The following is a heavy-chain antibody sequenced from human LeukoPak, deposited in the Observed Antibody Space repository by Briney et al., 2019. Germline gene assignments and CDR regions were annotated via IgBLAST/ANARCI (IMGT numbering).Heavy chain of an antibody. Sequence: SGGSLRLSCAASGFTFSSYAMSWVRQAPGKGLEWVSAISGSGGSTYYADSVKGRFTISRDNSKNTLYLQMNSLRAEDTAVYYCAKEFCSSGWYDVTYYFDYWGQGTLVTVSS. J-gene: IGHJ4*02. D-gene: IGHD6-19*01. CDR2: ISGSGGST. CDR3: AKEFCSSGWYDVTYYFDY. CDR1: GFTFSSYA. V-gene: IGHV3-23*01.